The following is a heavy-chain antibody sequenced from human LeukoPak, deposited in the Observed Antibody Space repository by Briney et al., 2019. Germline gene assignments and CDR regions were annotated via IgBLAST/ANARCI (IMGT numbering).Heavy chain of an antibody. Sequence: SETLSLTCTVSGGSVSSGSYYWSWIRQPPGTGLEWIGYIYYSGSTNYNPSLKSRVTISVDTSKNQFSLKLSSVTAADTAVYYCARAASDFWSGYYYYYMDVWGKGTTVTVSS. CDR1: GGSVSSGSYY. CDR2: IYYSGST. V-gene: IGHV4-61*01. CDR3: ARAASDFWSGYYYYYMDV. J-gene: IGHJ6*03. D-gene: IGHD3-3*01.